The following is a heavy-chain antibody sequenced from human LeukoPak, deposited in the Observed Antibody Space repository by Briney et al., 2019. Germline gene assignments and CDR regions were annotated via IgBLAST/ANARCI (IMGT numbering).Heavy chain of an antibody. J-gene: IGHJ4*02. Sequence: PSETLSLTCAVYGGSFSGYYWSWIRQPPGKGLEWIGEINHSGSTNYNPSLKSRVTISVDTSKNQFSLKLSSVTAADTAVYYCAKDARRTFGLSSGLYRGSYYFDYWGQGTLVTVSS. CDR3: AKDARRTFGLSSGLYRGSYYFDY. CDR2: INHSGST. CDR1: GGSFSGYY. D-gene: IGHD6-19*01. V-gene: IGHV4-34*01.